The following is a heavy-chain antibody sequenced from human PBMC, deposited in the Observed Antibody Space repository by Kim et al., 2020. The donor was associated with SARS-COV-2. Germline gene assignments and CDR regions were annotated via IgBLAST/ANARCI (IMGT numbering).Heavy chain of an antibody. V-gene: IGHV1-69*13. J-gene: IGHJ6*02. Sequence: SVKVSCKASGGTFSSYAISWVRQAPGQGLEWMGGIIPIFGTAKYAQKFQGRVTITADESTSTAYMELSSLGSEDTAVYYCARDGQLGYCSSTSCYTPGGDYYYGMDVWGQGTTVTVSS. CDR3: ARDGQLGYCSSTSCYTPGGDYYYGMDV. CDR1: GGTFSSYA. D-gene: IGHD2-2*02. CDR2: IIPIFGTA.